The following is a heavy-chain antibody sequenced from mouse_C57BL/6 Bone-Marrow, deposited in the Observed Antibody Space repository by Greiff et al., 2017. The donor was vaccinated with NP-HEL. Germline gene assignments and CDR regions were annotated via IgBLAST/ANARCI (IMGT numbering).Heavy chain of an antibody. V-gene: IGHV1-59*01. J-gene: IGHJ4*01. CDR3: ARGDYYGSSRYAMDY. Sequence: VQLQQPGAELVRPGTSVKLSCKASGYTFTSYWMHWVKQRPGQGLEWIGVIDPSDSYTNYNQKFKGKATLTVDTSSSTAYMQLSSLTSENSAVSECARGDYYGSSRYAMDYWGQGTSVTVSS. CDR2: IDPSDSYT. CDR1: GYTFTSYW. D-gene: IGHD1-1*01.